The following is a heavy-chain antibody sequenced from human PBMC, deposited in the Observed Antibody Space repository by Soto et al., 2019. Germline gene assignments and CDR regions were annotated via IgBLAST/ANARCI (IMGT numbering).Heavy chain of an antibody. Sequence: QVQLVQSGAEVKKPGSSEKVSCKASGGTFSSYAISWVRQAPGQGLEWMGGLIPICGTAHYAQKFQGRVTITADESTSTAYMELSSLRSEDTAVYYCARTDTAMGLRWYYYYGMDVWGQGTTVNVSS. J-gene: IGHJ6*02. D-gene: IGHD5-18*01. CDR1: GGTFSSYA. V-gene: IGHV1-69*01. CDR3: ARTDTAMGLRWYYYYGMDV. CDR2: LIPICGTA.